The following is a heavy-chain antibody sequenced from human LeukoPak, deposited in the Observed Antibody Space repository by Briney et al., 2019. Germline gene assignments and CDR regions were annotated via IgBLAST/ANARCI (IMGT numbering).Heavy chain of an antibody. CDR2: ISTSSSSI. CDR3: ARGGSGYGDYYYFYGMDV. Sequence: GGSLRLSCAASGFTFSTYAMNWVRQAPGKGLEWVSYISTSSSSIYYADPVKGRFTISRDNAKNSLYLQMNSLRDEDTAVYYCARGGSGYGDYYYFYGMDVWGQGTTVTVSS. V-gene: IGHV3-48*02. J-gene: IGHJ6*02. CDR1: GFTFSTYA. D-gene: IGHD3-22*01.